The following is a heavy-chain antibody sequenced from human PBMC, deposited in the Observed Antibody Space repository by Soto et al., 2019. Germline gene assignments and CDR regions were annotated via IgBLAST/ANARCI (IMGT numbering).Heavy chain of an antibody. V-gene: IGHV1-18*04. Sequence: APVKVSCKASGYTFINYGISWVRQAPGQGLEWLGWINTYSDRTNYAQEFQGRVSMTTEKSTSTVYMELRSLRSGDTALYYCARDYTGRGYFDHWGQGSLVTVSS. CDR2: INTYSDRT. D-gene: IGHD2-8*02. CDR1: GYTFINYG. CDR3: ARDYTGRGYFDH. J-gene: IGHJ4*02.